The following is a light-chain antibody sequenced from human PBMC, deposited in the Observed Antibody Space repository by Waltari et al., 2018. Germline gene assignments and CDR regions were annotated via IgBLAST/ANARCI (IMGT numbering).Light chain of an antibody. J-gene: IGKJ4*01. CDR3: QQRSNWLT. CDR2: YAS. V-gene: IGKV3-11*01. CDR1: PSVSSY. Sequence: EIVLTQSPATLSLSPGERATLPCRPSPSVSSYLAWYQQKPGQAPRPLIYYASNRATGIPARFSGSGSGTDFTLTISSLEPEDFAVYYCQQRSNWLTFGGGTKVEIK.